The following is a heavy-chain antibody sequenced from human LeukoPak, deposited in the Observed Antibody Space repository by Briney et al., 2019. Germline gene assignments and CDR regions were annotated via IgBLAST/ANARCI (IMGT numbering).Heavy chain of an antibody. J-gene: IGHJ4*02. V-gene: IGHV3-21*01. CDR3: ARDPSYYDSSGYY. CDR1: GFTFNDYT. Sequence: GGSLRLSCAASGFTFNDYTMNWVRLAPGKGLEWVSSISGSGAYIFYTDSVKGRSTISRDNSKNSLYLQMNSLRAEDTAVYYCARDPSYYDSSGYYWGQGTLVTVSS. D-gene: IGHD3-22*01. CDR2: ISGSGAYI.